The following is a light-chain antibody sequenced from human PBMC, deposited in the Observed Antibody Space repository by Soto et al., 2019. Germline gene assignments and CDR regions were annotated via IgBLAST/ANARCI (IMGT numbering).Light chain of an antibody. V-gene: IGLV1-40*01. CDR2: GNN. CDR1: SSDIGAGFD. CDR3: QSYDSRIILYV. Sequence: QSVLTQPPSVSGAPGQRVIISCTGSSSDIGAGFDVNWYQQLPGAAPKLLIYGNNNRPSGVPDRFSGSKSGTSASLAITGLQDEDEADYFCQSYDSRIILYVFGTGIKVTVL. J-gene: IGLJ1*01.